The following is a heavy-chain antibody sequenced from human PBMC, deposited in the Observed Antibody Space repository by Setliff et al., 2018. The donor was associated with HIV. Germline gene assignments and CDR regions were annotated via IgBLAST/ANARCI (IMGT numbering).Heavy chain of an antibody. Sequence: PSETLSLTCTVSGGSVSTSSYSWGWIRQPPEKGLEWIGTIYHTGKTYYNSSLNSRVTIAVDTSKDQFSLNLSTVTAADTAVYYCGSVAGYCAPSRCYGYNAFDIWGPGTMGTVS. J-gene: IGHJ3*02. CDR1: GGSVSTSSYS. CDR3: GSVAGYCAPSRCYGYNAFDI. D-gene: IGHD2-15*01. CDR2: IYHTGKT. V-gene: IGHV4-39*01.